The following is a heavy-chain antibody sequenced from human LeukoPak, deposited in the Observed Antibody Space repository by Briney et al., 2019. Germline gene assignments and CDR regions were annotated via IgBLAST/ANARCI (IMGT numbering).Heavy chain of an antibody. CDR1: RFTFSGSA. CDR2: IRSKANSYAT. CDR3: TSGGMYYYYYMDV. Sequence: GGSLRLCCAASRFTFSGSAMHWVRQASGKGLEWVGRIRSKANSYATAYAASVKGRFTISRDDSKNTAYLQMNSLKTDDTAVYYCTSGGMYYYYYMDVWGKGTTVTVS. V-gene: IGHV3-73*01. J-gene: IGHJ6*03.